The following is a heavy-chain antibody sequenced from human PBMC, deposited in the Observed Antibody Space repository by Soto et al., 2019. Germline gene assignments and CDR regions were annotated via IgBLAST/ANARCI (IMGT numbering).Heavy chain of an antibody. CDR1: GFTFSNYG. CDR2: ISDDGSNK. D-gene: IGHD3-3*01. V-gene: IGHV3-30*18. CDR3: TKRRNVLRFLEWSSGMEV. Sequence: GSLRLSCVASGFTFSNYGMHWVRQAPGKGLEWVAFISDDGSNKYYADSMRGRFTMSRDNSKRTLYLQMSSLRVDDTAVYYCTKRRNVLRFLEWSSGMEVWGQGTTVIVSS. J-gene: IGHJ6*02.